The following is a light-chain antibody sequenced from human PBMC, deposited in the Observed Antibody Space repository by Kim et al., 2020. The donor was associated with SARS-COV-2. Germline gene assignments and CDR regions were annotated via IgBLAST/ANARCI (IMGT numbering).Light chain of an antibody. CDR1: QSISSN. Sequence: EIVMTQSPATLSLSPGERATLSCGASQSISSNLAWYQQKPGQAPRLLIYDASTRATGIPDRFSGSGSGTEFTLTISSLQPEDFAVYYCQQYNSSPRTFGQGTKVEIK. J-gene: IGKJ1*01. V-gene: IGKV3-15*01. CDR2: DAS. CDR3: QQYNSSPRT.